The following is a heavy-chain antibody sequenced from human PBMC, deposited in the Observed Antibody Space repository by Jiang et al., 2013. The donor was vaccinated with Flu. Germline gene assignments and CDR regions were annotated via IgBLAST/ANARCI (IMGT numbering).Heavy chain of an antibody. CDR2: TYYRSNWYN. CDR1: GDSVSNKNVA. CDR3: AGGWKEEKAAIPDWYFDL. D-gene: IGHD2-21*02. J-gene: IGHJ2*01. Sequence: SQTLSLTCAISGDSVSNKNVAWNWIRQSPSRGLEWLGRTYYRSNWYNDYAVSVQGRISINPDTSKNQFSLQLKSVTPEDTAVYYCAGGWKEEKAAIPDWYFDLWGRGILVTVSS. V-gene: IGHV6-1*01.